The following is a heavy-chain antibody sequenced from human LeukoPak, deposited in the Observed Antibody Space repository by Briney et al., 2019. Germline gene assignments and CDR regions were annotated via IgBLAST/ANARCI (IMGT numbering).Heavy chain of an antibody. J-gene: IGHJ4*02. CDR3: ARAVPGGNSAALVDY. CDR2: IYTSGST. V-gene: IGHV4-61*02. D-gene: IGHD4-23*01. CDR1: GGFISSGSYY. Sequence: SQTLSLTCTVSGGFISSGSYYWSWIWQPAGKGLEWIGRIYTSGSTNYNPSLKSRVTISVDTSKNQFSLKLSSVTAADTAVYYCARAVPGGNSAALVDYWGQGTLVTVSS.